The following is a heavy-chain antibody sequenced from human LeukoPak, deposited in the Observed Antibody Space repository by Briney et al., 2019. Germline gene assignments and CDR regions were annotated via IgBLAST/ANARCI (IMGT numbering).Heavy chain of an antibody. J-gene: IGHJ4*02. D-gene: IGHD5-18*01. CDR2: IPYDGSNT. CDR3: TRVGYIDEGIDY. CDR1: GFTFSSYT. V-gene: IGHV3-30-3*01. Sequence: PGGSLRLSCAASGFTFSSYTMHWVRQAPGKGLEWVAIIPYDGSNTYYADSVKGRFTISRDNAKNSLYLQMNSLRAEDTAIYYCTRVGYIDEGIDYWGQGTLVTVSS.